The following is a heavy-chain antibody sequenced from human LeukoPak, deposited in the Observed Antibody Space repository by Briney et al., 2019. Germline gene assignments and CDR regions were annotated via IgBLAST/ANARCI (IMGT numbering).Heavy chain of an antibody. V-gene: IGHV1-69*13. CDR2: IIPIFGTA. D-gene: IGHD2-2*01. CDR3: ARGADIVVVPAAIRGAFDI. CDR1: GYTFTGYY. Sequence: SVKVSCKASGYTFTGYYMHWVRQAPGQGLEWMGGIIPIFGTANYAQKFQGRVTITADESTSTAYMELSSLRSEDTAVYYCARGADIVVVPAAIRGAFDIWGQGTMVTVSS. J-gene: IGHJ3*02.